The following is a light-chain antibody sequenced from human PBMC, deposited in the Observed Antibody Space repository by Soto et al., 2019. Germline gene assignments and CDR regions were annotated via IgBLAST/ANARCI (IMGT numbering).Light chain of an antibody. CDR2: NTN. J-gene: IGLJ2*01. Sequence: QAVVTQEPSFSVSPGGTVTLTCGLSSGSVSTSYYPSWYQQTPGQAARTLIYNTNTRSSGVPDRFSGSILGNKAALTITGAQADDESDYYCVLYMGSGSVVFGGGTKVTVL. V-gene: IGLV8-61*01. CDR1: SGSVSTSYY. CDR3: VLYMGSGSVV.